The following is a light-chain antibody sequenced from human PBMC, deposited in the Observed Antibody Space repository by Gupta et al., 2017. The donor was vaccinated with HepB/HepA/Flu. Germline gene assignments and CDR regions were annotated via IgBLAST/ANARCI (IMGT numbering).Light chain of an antibody. CDR1: SSDVGRYNY. V-gene: IGLV2-11*01. J-gene: IGLJ2*01. CDR3: CSYAGSKIFVV. Sequence: QPALTQPRSVSGSPGQSVTISCSGTSSDVGRYNYVSWYQHRPGKGPKLIIYDVNKWPSGVPGRFSGSKSGNTASLTISGLQAEDEVVYYCCSYAGSKIFVVFGEGTKLTVL. CDR2: DVN.